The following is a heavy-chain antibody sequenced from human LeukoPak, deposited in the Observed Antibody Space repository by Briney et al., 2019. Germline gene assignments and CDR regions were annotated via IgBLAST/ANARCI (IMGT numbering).Heavy chain of an antibody. V-gene: IGHV3-48*01. CDR2: ITGSSSTI. CDR3: GTTVTTGRRY. J-gene: IGHJ4*02. D-gene: IGHD4-17*01. CDR1: GFTFSSFS. Sequence: GGSLRLSCAASGFTFSSFSMNWVRQAPGKGLEWVSFITGSSSTIYYADSVKGRFTISRDNAKNSLYLQMNSLRAEDTAVYYCGTTVTTGRRYWGQGTLVTVSS.